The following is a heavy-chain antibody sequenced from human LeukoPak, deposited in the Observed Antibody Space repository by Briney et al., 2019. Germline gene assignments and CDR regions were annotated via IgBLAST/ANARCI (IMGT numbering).Heavy chain of an antibody. Sequence: SETLSLTCAVYGGSFSGHYWRWIRQPPGKGLEWIGEINQSGSTNYNPSLKSRVTISVETSKNQFSLNLTSVTAADTAVYYCARGDLYDGGGRNWFDPWGQGTLVTVSS. CDR1: GGSFSGHY. J-gene: IGHJ5*02. D-gene: IGHD3-16*01. CDR2: INQSGST. V-gene: IGHV4-34*01. CDR3: ARGDLYDGGGRNWFDP.